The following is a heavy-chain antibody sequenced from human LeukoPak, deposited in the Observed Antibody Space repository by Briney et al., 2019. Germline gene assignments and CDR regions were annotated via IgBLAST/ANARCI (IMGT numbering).Heavy chain of an antibody. CDR2: ISGSGGST. Sequence: GGSLRLSCAASGFTFSSYGMSWVRQAPGKGLEWVSAISGSGGSTYYADSVKGRFTISRDNSKNTLYLQMNSLRAEDTDVYYCAKRPGYSSGWYDYWGQGTLVTVSS. CDR3: AKRPGYSSGWYDY. D-gene: IGHD6-19*01. CDR1: GFTFSSYG. J-gene: IGHJ4*02. V-gene: IGHV3-23*01.